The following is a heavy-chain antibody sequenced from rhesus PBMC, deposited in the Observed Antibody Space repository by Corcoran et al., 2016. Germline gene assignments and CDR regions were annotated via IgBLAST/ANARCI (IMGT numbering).Heavy chain of an antibody. D-gene: IGHD3-16*01. J-gene: IGHJ4*01. CDR1: GFIFSSYG. Sequence: EVQLVETGGGLVQPGGSLKLSCAVSGFIFSSYGMSWVRQAPGKGLEWVSVINSGGGSTNYADSVKGRFPISRDNSKNTLSLQMNSLRPDDTAVYYCAKRAYYYSGSYYFDYWGQGVLVTVSS. CDR2: INSGGGST. CDR3: AKRAYYYSGSYYFDY. V-gene: IGHV3S5*01.